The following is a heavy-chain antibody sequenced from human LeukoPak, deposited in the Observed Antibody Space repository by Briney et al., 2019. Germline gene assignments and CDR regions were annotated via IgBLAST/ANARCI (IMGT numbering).Heavy chain of an antibody. CDR2: LFYSGRT. D-gene: IGHD3-22*01. J-gene: IGHJ3*02. CDR1: GGSISSYY. V-gene: IGHV4-59*01. CDR3: ARLLDNDSSGDPDTFDM. Sequence: SETLSLTCTVFGGSISSYYWSWIRQPPGKGLEWIGFLFYSGRTKYNPSLQSRVTISVDTSENNFSLKLTSVTAADTAVYYCARLLDNDSSGDPDTFDMWGQGTVVTVSS.